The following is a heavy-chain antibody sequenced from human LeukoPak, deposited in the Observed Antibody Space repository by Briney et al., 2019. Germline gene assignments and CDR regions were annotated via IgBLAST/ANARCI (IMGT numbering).Heavy chain of an antibody. CDR2: ISAYNGNT. J-gene: IGHJ4*02. Sequence: ASVKVSCKASGYTFTSYGISWVRQAPEQGLEWMGWISAYNGNTNYAQKLQGRVTMTTDTSTSTAYMELRSLRSDDTAVYYCARLFGDDYSNYGDYWGQGTLVTVSS. V-gene: IGHV1-18*01. D-gene: IGHD4-11*01. CDR3: ARLFGDDYSNYGDY. CDR1: GYTFTSYG.